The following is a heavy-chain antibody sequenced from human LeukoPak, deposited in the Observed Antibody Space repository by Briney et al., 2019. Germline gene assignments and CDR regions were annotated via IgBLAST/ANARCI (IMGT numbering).Heavy chain of an antibody. CDR1: GGSISNINYY. Sequence: SETLSLTCTVSGGSISNINYYWGWIRQPPGKGLEWIGSIHYSRGTHYNPSLKSRVTISVDTSKNQFSLRLSPVSAADTALYYCARDRSNNPYYFYYMDVWGRGTTVTVSS. D-gene: IGHD1/OR15-1a*01. V-gene: IGHV4-39*07. CDR3: ARDRSNNPYYFYYMDV. J-gene: IGHJ6*03. CDR2: IHYSRGT.